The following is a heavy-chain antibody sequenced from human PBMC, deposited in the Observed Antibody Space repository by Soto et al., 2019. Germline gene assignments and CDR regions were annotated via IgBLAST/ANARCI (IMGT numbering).Heavy chain of an antibody. J-gene: IGHJ6*02. Sequence: SETLSLTCTVSGASISRYYWSWIRQSPGKGLEWIGYLYNTGSTIYNPSLKSRVTISVDTSKNQFSLYLQMNSLRPEDTALYYCTKARLWGGDGYNSYYYNAMDVWGQGTTVTVSS. CDR3: TKARLWGGDGYNSYYYNAMDV. V-gene: IGHV4-59*01. D-gene: IGHD3-16*01. CDR1: GASISRYY. CDR2: LYNTGST.